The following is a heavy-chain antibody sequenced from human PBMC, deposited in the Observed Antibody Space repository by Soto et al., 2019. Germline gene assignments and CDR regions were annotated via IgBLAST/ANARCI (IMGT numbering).Heavy chain of an antibody. CDR3: ARDPFYDSSGYAPFDY. CDR1: GFTFSSYW. CDR2: IKQDGSEK. D-gene: IGHD3-22*01. J-gene: IGHJ4*02. Sequence: EVQLVESGGGLVQPGGSLRLSCAASGFTFSSYWMSWVRQAPGKGLYWVANIKQDGSEKYYVDSLKGRITISRDNAKNSLYLQMNSLRAEDTAVYYCARDPFYDSSGYAPFDYWGQGTLVTVSS. V-gene: IGHV3-7*05.